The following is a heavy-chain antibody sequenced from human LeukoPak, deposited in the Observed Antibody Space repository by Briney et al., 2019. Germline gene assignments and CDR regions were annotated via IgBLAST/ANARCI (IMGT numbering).Heavy chain of an antibody. J-gene: IGHJ5*02. D-gene: IGHD1-26*01. Sequence: SETLSLTCTVSGGSISSYYWSWIRQPAGEGLEWIGRIYTSGSTNCNPSLKSRVTISVDKSKNQFSLKLSSVTAADTAVYYCARSYSGSYFWFDPWGQGTLVTVSS. CDR1: GGSISSYY. V-gene: IGHV4-4*07. CDR2: IYTSGST. CDR3: ARSYSGSYFWFDP.